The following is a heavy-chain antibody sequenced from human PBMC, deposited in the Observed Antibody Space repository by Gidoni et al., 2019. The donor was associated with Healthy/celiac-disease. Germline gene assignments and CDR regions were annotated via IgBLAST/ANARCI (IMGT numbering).Heavy chain of an antibody. Sequence: QVQLVQSGAEVKKPGASVKVPCKASGYTFTGYYMHWVRQAPGQGLEWMGWINPNSGGTNYAQKFQGWVTMTRDTSISTAYMELSRLRSDDTAVYYCAREWRDCSSTSCQFDYWGQGTLVTVSS. CDR3: AREWRDCSSTSCQFDY. CDR1: GYTFTGYY. J-gene: IGHJ4*02. V-gene: IGHV1-2*04. CDR2: INPNSGGT. D-gene: IGHD2-2*01.